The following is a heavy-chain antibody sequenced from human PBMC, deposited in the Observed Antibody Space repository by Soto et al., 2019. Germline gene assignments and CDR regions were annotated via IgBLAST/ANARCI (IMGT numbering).Heavy chain of an antibody. CDR1: GGSISSGDYY. Sequence: SETLSLTCAVSGGSISSGDYYWSWIRQPPGKGLEWIGYIYYSGSTYYNPSLKSRVTISVDTSKNQFSLKLSSVTAADTAVYYCASLGYCSGGSCYDYYYYGMDVWGQGTTVTVSS. D-gene: IGHD2-15*01. V-gene: IGHV4-30-4*01. J-gene: IGHJ6*02. CDR2: IYYSGST. CDR3: ASLGYCSGGSCYDYYYYGMDV.